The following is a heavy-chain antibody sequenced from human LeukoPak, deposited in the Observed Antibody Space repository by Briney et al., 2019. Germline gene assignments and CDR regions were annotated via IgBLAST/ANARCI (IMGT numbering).Heavy chain of an antibody. CDR1: GYTFTSYD. CDR3: ARGGPGAAYFDY. Sequence: ASVKVSCKASGYTFTSYDINWVRQATGQGLEWMGWMNPNSGNTGYAQKFQGRVTMTRNTSISTAYMALSSLRSEDTAVYYCARGGPGAAYFDYWGQGTLVTVSS. CDR2: MNPNSGNT. J-gene: IGHJ4*02. V-gene: IGHV1-8*01. D-gene: IGHD1-26*01.